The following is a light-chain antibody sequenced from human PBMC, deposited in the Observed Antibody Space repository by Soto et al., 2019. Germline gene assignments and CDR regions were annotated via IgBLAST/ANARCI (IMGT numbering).Light chain of an antibody. Sequence: SVLTQPPSVSAAPGQKVTISCSGSSSNIGNNYVSWYQQLPGTAPKLLIYDNNKRPSGISDRFSGSKSGTSGTLGITGLQTGDEADYYCGTWDSSLSAVVFGGGTKVTVL. CDR1: SSNIGNNY. V-gene: IGLV1-51*01. J-gene: IGLJ2*01. CDR2: DNN. CDR3: GTWDSSLSAVV.